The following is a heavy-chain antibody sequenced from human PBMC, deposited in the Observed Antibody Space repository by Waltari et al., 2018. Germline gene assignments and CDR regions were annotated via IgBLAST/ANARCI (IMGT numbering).Heavy chain of an antibody. CDR2: ISYDGSNK. CDR3: AKDPRMALDYYYYMDV. D-gene: IGHD2-8*01. V-gene: IGHV3-30*18. J-gene: IGHJ6*03. CDR1: GFTFSSYG. Sequence: QVQLVESGGGVVQPGRSLRLSCAASGFTFSSYGMHWVRQAPGKGLDWVAVISYDGSNKYYADSVKGRFTISRDNSKNTLYLQMNSLRAEDTAVYYCAKDPRMALDYYYYMDVWGKGTTVTVSS.